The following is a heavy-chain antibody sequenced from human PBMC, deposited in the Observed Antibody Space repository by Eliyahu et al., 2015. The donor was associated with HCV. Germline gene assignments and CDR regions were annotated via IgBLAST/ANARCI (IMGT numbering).Heavy chain of an antibody. CDR2: ISSSSSYI. Sequence: EVQLVESGGGLVKPGGSLRLSCAASGFTFSSYSMNWVRQXPGKGLEWVSSISSSSSYIYYADSVKGRFTISRDNAKNSLYLQMNSLRAEDTAVYYCARDQGYYYGSGTYYFDYWGQGTLVTVSS. J-gene: IGHJ4*02. CDR1: GFTFSSYS. D-gene: IGHD3-10*01. V-gene: IGHV3-21*01. CDR3: ARDQGYYYGSGTYYFDY.